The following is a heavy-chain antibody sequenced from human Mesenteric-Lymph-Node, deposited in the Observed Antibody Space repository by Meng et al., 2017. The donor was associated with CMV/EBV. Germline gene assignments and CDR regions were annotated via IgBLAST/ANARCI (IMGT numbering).Heavy chain of an antibody. J-gene: IGHJ2*01. D-gene: IGHD6-13*01. CDR2: IYTGGRT. CDR3: AREVHSSSWSVDWYFDL. Sequence: FTVSTNYMSWVRQAPGKGLEWVSVIYTGGRTYYADSAKGQFTISRDNSKNTLYLQMNSLRPEDTAVYYCAREVHSSSWSVDWYFDLWGRGTLVTVSS. V-gene: IGHV3-66*01. CDR1: FTVSTNY.